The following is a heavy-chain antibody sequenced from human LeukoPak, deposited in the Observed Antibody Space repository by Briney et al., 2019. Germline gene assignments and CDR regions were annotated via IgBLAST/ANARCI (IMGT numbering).Heavy chain of an antibody. CDR2: IRYDGSNK. Sequence: GGSLRLSCAASGFTFSNYGMHWVRQAPGKRLEGVAFIRYDGSNKCYADSVKGRFTISRDNSKNTRYLQMNSLRAEDTAVYYCAKDGTTSTYYYFDYWGQGTLVTVSS. J-gene: IGHJ4*02. V-gene: IGHV3-30*02. D-gene: IGHD2/OR15-2a*01. CDR1: GFTFSNYG. CDR3: AKDGTTSTYYYFDY.